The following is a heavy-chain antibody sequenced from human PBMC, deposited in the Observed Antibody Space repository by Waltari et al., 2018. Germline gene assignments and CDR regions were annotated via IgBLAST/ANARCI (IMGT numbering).Heavy chain of an antibody. D-gene: IGHD3-22*01. Sequence: VESGGGVILPGGSLGLSCEASGFPFEDYGMSWVRQGPGKGLEWIAGINWKGDKVAYGDAVRGRFIISRDNAKNLLYLQMNTVGLDDTALYYCARGGDSSWPRWGQGTLVTVSA. J-gene: IGHJ4*02. CDR2: INWKGDKV. V-gene: IGHV3-20*04. CDR1: GFPFEDYG. CDR3: ARGGDSSWPR.